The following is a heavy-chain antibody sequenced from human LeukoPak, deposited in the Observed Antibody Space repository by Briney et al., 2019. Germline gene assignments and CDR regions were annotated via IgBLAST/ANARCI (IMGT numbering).Heavy chain of an antibody. CDR2: ISSSSSYT. CDR1: GFTFSSSP. Sequence: PGGSLRLSCAASGFTFSSSPMNWGRQAPGKGLLWVSSISSSSSYTFYADSVKGRFTISRDNAKNSLYLQMNSLRAEDTAVYYCAREVAFDMWGQGTMVTVSS. J-gene: IGHJ3*02. V-gene: IGHV3-21*06. CDR3: AREVAFDM.